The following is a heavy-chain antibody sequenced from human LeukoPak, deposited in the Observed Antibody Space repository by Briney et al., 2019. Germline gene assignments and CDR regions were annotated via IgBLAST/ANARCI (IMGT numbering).Heavy chain of an antibody. CDR1: GGSFSGYY. CDR3: ARPNPFYGDYKGAFDI. Sequence: SETLSLTCAVYGGSFSGYYWSWIRQPPGKGLEWIGEINHSGSTNYNPSLKSRVTISVDTSKNQFSLKLSSVTAADTAVYYCARPNPFYGDYKGAFDIWGQGTMVTVSS. CDR2: INHSGST. D-gene: IGHD4-17*01. J-gene: IGHJ3*02. V-gene: IGHV4-34*01.